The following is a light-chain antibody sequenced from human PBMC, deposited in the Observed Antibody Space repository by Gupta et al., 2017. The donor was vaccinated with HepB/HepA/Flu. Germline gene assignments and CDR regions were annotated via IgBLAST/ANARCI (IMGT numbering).Light chain of an antibody. CDR2: WAS. J-gene: IGKJ1*01. CDR3: QQYDSVITT. Sequence: DIVMTQSPDSLAVSLGERATINCKSSQSVLYSSNNKNYIAWYQQKPGQPPKLLFYWASTRESGVPDRFSGSGSGTDFTLTISILQAEDVAVYYCQQYDSVITTFGQGTKVEIK. CDR1: QSVLYSSNNKNY. V-gene: IGKV4-1*01.